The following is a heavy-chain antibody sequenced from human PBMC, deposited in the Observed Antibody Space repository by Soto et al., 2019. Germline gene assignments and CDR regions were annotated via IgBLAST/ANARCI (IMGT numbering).Heavy chain of an antibody. Sequence: PRGSLKLYCVTSGFTFSKYSMSWVRHSPFKGLEWVSYISYSGETKYYADSLKGRYAISRDDAKNSVYLQMNSLRDEDTAFYYCVRGVVVVVGSTAENFDHWGQGTLVTVSS. J-gene: IGHJ4*02. V-gene: IGHV3-48*02. CDR2: ISYSGETK. CDR1: GFTFSKYS. D-gene: IGHD2-15*01. CDR3: VRGVVVVVGSTAENFDH.